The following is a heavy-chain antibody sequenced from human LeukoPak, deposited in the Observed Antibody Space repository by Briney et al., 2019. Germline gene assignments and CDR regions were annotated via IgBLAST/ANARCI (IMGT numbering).Heavy chain of an antibody. D-gene: IGHD3-10*01. J-gene: IGHJ5*02. V-gene: IGHV4-30-4*01. Sequence: SETLSLTCTVSGGSISRGDYYWSWIRQPPGKGLEWIGYIYYSGSTYYNPSLKSRVTISVDTSKNQFSLKLSSVTAADTAVYYCARAGGTYYYGSGNWFDPWGQGTLVTVSS. CDR1: GGSISRGDYY. CDR3: ARAGGTYYYGSGNWFDP. CDR2: IYYSGST.